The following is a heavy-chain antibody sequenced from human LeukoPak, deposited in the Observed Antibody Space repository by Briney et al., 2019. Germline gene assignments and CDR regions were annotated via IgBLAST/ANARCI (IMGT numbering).Heavy chain of an antibody. J-gene: IGHJ4*02. D-gene: IGHD3-10*01. CDR1: GLTFSSYG. CDR2: IWYDGSKT. V-gene: IGHV3-33*01. Sequence: PGGSLRLSCAASGLTFSSYGMHWVRQAPGKGLEWVAVIWYDGSKTYYTDSVKGRFIISRDNLEKTLYLQMNSLRADDTAVYYCARYRSGSSDYWGQGILVTVSS. CDR3: ARYRSGSSDY.